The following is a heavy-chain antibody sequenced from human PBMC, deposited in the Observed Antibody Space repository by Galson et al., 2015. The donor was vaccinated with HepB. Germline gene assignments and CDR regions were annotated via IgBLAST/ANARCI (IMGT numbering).Heavy chain of an antibody. V-gene: IGHV3-15*01. CDR3: ASIWPLVYDILTGRPYGMDV. D-gene: IGHD3-9*01. CDR1: GFTFSNAW. CDR2: IKSKTDGGTT. J-gene: IGHJ6*02. Sequence: SLRLSCAASGFTFSNAWMSWVRQAPGKGLEWVGRIKSKTDGGTTDYAAPVKGRFTISRDDSKNTLYLQMNSLKTEDTAVYYCASIWPLVYDILTGRPYGMDVWGQGTTVTVSS.